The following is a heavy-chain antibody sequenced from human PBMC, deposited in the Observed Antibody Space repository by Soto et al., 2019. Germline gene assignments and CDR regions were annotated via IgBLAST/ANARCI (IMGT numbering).Heavy chain of an antibody. Sequence: EVQLVESGGGLVQPGGSLRVSCAASGFTFGSYWMNWVRQAPGKGLVWVSRIDSDGSSTTYADSVKGRFTTSRENAKNTLYLQMSSLRGEDTAVYYCARGRPDGMDVWGQGTTVTVSS. CDR1: GFTFGSYW. CDR3: ARGRPDGMDV. CDR2: IDSDGSST. J-gene: IGHJ6*02. V-gene: IGHV3-74*01.